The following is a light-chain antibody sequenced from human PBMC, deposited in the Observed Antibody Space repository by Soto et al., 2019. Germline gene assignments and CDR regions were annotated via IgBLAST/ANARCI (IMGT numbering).Light chain of an antibody. Sequence: EIVLTQSPATLSLSPGESATLSCRASQSVSTYLAWYRQKPGQAPRLLIYDASNRATGISDRFSGSGSGTDFTLTISSLEPEDFAVYYCQQRIDWPLTFGGGTKVEIK. J-gene: IGKJ4*01. CDR1: QSVSTY. V-gene: IGKV3-11*01. CDR2: DAS. CDR3: QQRIDWPLT.